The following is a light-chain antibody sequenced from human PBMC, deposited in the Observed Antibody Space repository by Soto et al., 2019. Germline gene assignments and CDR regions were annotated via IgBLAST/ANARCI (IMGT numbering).Light chain of an antibody. Sequence: YVSTREREIVCCMASRGVRSSLAWYQQKPGQAPRLFIYDASTRATGIPARSSGSGSGTEFTLTFTSLESVDIAVYDFQQYNSWPETVGQGTKVDIK. J-gene: IGKJ1*01. V-gene: IGKV3-15*01. CDR3: QQYNSWPET. CDR2: DAS. CDR1: RGVRSS.